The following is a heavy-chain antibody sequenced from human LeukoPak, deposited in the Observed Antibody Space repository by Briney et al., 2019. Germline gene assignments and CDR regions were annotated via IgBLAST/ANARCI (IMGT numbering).Heavy chain of an antibody. J-gene: IGHJ5*02. V-gene: IGHV4-39*07. CDR3: ANLRGKHDPLDP. D-gene: IGHD3-16*01. CDR1: GDSISRSSYY. CDR2: IYYSGST. Sequence: SETLSLTCTVSGDSISRSSYYWGWIRQPPGKGLEWIGSIYYSGSTYYNPSLKSRVTISVDTSKNQFSLKLSSVTAADTAMYYCANLRGKHDPLDPWGQGTLVTVSS.